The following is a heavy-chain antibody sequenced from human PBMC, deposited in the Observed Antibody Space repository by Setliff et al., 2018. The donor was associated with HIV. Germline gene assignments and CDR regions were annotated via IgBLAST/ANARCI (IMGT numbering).Heavy chain of an antibody. V-gene: IGHV3-48*01. CDR1: GLTFSTHG. CDR2: ISGSSSPI. Sequence: PGGSLRLSCAASGLTFSTHGMNWVRQAPGKGLEWVSYISGSSSPIYYADSVKGRFTISRDNSKNTLYLQMNSLRLEDTALYYCARDQSVAGPTTSDYWGQGTLVTVSS. CDR3: ARDQSVAGPTTSDY. D-gene: IGHD2-15*01. J-gene: IGHJ4*02.